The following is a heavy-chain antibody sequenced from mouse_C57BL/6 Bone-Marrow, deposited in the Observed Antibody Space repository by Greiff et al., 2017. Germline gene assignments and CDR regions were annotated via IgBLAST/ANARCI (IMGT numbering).Heavy chain of an antibody. D-gene: IGHD2-4*01. CDR3: ARGIYYDYDDAMDY. Sequence: QVQLKQPGAELVRPGSSVKLSCKASGYTFTSYWMDWVKQRPGQGLEWIGNIYPSDSETHYNQKFKDKATLTVDKSSSTAYMQLSSLTSEDSAVYYCARGIYYDYDDAMDYWGQGTSVTVSS. V-gene: IGHV1-61*01. J-gene: IGHJ4*01. CDR2: IYPSDSET. CDR1: GYTFTSYW.